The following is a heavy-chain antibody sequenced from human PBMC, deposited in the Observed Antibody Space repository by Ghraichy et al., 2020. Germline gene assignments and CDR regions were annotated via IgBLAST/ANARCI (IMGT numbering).Heavy chain of an antibody. CDR2: VGGSGERT. CDR1: GFTFNNYA. CDR3: ARSDILTGYLYRGIDY. Sequence: LSLTCEASGFTFNNYAMSWVRQAPGKGLEWVSAVGGSGERTFYADSVKGRFTVSRDNSKNTLHLQMNSLRAEDTAVYFCARSDILTGYLYRGIDYWGQGTLVTVSS. J-gene: IGHJ4*02. D-gene: IGHD3-9*01. V-gene: IGHV3-23*01.